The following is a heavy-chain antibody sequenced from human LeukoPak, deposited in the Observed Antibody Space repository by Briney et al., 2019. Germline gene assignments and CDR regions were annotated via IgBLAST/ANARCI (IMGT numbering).Heavy chain of an antibody. CDR3: AREGNIVVVPAAGYFDY. CDR2: IYYSGST. J-gene: IGHJ4*02. Sequence: SETLSLTCTVSGGSISSGDYYWSWIRQPPGKGLEWIGYIYYSGSTYYNPSLKSRVTISVDTSKNQFSLKLSSVTAADTAVYYCAREGNIVVVPAAGYFDYWGQGTLVTVSS. CDR1: GGSISSGDYY. V-gene: IGHV4-30-4*01. D-gene: IGHD2-2*01.